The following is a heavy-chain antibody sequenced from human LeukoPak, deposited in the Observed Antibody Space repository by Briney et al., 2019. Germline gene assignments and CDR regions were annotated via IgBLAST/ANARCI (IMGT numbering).Heavy chain of an antibody. V-gene: IGHV4-31*03. CDR1: GGSISSGGYY. CDR3: ARKGDVGLFDY. Sequence: PSQTLSLTCTVSGGSISSGGYYWSWIRQHPGKGLEWIGYIYYSGSTYYNPSLKSRVTISVDTSKNQFSLKLSSVTAADTAVYYCARKGDVGLFDYWGQGTLVTVSS. CDR2: IYYSGST. D-gene: IGHD1-26*01. J-gene: IGHJ4*02.